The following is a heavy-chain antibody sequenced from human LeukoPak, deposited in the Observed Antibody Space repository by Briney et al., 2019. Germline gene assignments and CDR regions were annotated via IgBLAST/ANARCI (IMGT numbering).Heavy chain of an antibody. J-gene: IGHJ4*02. Sequence: PGGSLRLSCAASGFTVSSNYMSWVRQAPGKGLEWVSVIYSGGSTYYADSVKGRFTISRDDAKNSLYLQMNNLGAEDSAVYYCARTQPSGYNYGLDYWGQGTLVTVSS. CDR2: IYSGGST. D-gene: IGHD5-18*01. V-gene: IGHV3-53*01. CDR1: GFTVSSNY. CDR3: ARTQPSGYNYGLDY.